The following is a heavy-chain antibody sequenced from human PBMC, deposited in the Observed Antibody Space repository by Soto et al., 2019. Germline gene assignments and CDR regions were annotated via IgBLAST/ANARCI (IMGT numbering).Heavy chain of an antibody. CDR1: GFTFSSFG. J-gene: IGHJ6*02. Sequence: GGSLRLSCVVSGFTFSSFGLHWVRQVPGKGREWVAVMSPDGSQKYHADSVQGRFIISRDNSRETLYLQMNSLRREDSGVYYCAKDRGGYIGYDYRNFAMDVWGQGTTVTVSS. D-gene: IGHD4-4*01. CDR3: AKDRGGYIGYDYRNFAMDV. V-gene: IGHV3-30*18. CDR2: MSPDGSQK.